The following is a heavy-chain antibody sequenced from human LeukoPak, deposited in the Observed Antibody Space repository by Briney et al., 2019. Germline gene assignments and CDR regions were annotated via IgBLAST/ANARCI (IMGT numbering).Heavy chain of an antibody. Sequence: SETLSLTCTVSGSISGYYWSWIRQPPGKGLEWIGYIYTSGSTNYDPSLESRVTISVDTSKNQFSLDLSSVTAADTAVYYCARQKCTSASCLTKNAFDVWGQGTMVTVSS. CDR2: IYTSGST. D-gene: IGHD2-2*01. CDR3: ARQKCTSASCLTKNAFDV. V-gene: IGHV4-4*09. CDR1: GSISGYY. J-gene: IGHJ3*01.